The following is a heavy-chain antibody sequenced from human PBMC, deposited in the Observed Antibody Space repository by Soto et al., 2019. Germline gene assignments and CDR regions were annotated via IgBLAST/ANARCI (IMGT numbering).Heavy chain of an antibody. Sequence: PSETLSLTCAVSGGSISSSNWWSWVRQPPGKGLEWIGEIYHSGSTNYNPSLKSRVTISVDKSKNQFSLKLSSVTAADTAVYYCARDLNGSGSDFDYWGQGTLVTVSS. CDR2: IYHSGST. CDR3: ARDLNGSGSDFDY. V-gene: IGHV4-4*02. CDR1: GGSISSSNW. D-gene: IGHD6-19*01. J-gene: IGHJ4*02.